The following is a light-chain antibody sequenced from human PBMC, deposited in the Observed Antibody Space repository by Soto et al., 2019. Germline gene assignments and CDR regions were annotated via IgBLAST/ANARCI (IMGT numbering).Light chain of an antibody. CDR3: SSYTGSSTLFV. CDR1: SSDVGGYDF. V-gene: IGLV2-14*01. CDR2: EVS. J-gene: IGLJ1*01. Sequence: QSVLTQPASVSGSPGQSITISCTGTSSDVGGYDFVSWYQHHPGKVPKLMIFEVSKRPSGVSNRFSGSKSGNTASLTISGLQAEDEADYYCSSYTGSSTLFVFGTGTKVTVL.